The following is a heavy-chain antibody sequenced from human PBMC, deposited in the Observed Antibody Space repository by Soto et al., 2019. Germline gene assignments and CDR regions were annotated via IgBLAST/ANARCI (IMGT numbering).Heavy chain of an antibody. Sequence: PGGSLRLSFAASGFNFNTFAMSWIRQAPGKGLEWVPHISSSGGSRDYADSVRGRFTISRDNSKHVLFLQMNSLRADDTATYYCAKDPPSPWTANWVDPWGRGTLVTVSS. CDR1: GFNFNTFA. D-gene: IGHD1-1*01. CDR2: ISSSGGSR. CDR3: AKDPPSPWTANWVDP. V-gene: IGHV3-23*01. J-gene: IGHJ5*02.